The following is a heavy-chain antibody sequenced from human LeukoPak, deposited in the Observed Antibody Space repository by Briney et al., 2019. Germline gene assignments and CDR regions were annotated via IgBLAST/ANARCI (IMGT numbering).Heavy chain of an antibody. CDR3: AKEEVPNDF. D-gene: IGHD1-1*01. V-gene: IGHV3-23*01. J-gene: IGHJ4*02. CDR1: GFTFSSYA. Sequence: GGSLRLCCAASGFTFSSYAMSWVRQAPGKGLEWVSAISRSADITYYADSVEGRFTISRDISKNTLFLQMNSLRAEDTAVYYCAKEEVPNDFWGQGTLVTVSS. CDR2: ISRSADIT.